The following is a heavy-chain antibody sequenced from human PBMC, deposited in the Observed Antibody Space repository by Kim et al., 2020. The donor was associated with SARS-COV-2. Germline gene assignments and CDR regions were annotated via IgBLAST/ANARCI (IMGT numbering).Heavy chain of an antibody. Sequence: GGSLRLSCAASGFTFSGYAMTWVRQAPGKGLEWVSSIGGGGFDTYYTDSVKGRFAISRDNSKNALYLQMSSLGPEDTVLYYCAKDRVVGAGRPDFWGQGTLVTVSS. D-gene: IGHD1-26*01. CDR1: GFTFSGYA. V-gene: IGHV3-23*01. J-gene: IGHJ4*02. CDR2: IGGGGFDT. CDR3: AKDRVVGAGRPDF.